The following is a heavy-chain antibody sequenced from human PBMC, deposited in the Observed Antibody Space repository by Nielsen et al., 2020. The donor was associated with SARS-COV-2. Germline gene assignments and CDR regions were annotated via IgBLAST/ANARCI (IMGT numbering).Heavy chain of an antibody. CDR1: GFTFSSYE. Sequence: GGSLRLSCAASGFTFSSYEMNWVRQAPGKGLEWVSYISSSGSTIYYADSVKGRFTISRDNAKNSLYLQMNSLRAEDTAVYYCARDNNYDFWSGCYLYYGMDVWGQGTTVTVSS. CDR3: ARDNNYDFWSGCYLYYGMDV. V-gene: IGHV3-48*03. CDR2: ISSSGSTI. J-gene: IGHJ6*02. D-gene: IGHD3-3*01.